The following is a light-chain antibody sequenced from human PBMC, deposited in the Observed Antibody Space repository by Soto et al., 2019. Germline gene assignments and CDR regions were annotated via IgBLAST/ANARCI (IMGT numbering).Light chain of an antibody. CDR1: SSNIGAGYD. CDR3: QSYDRSLSGVV. CDR2: GNT. Sequence: QSVLTQPPSVSGAPGQRVTISCTGSSSNIGAGYDVQWYQQLPGTAPKLLSYGNTNRPSGVPDRFSGSKSGTSASLAITGLQAEDEADYYCQSYDRSLSGVVFGGGTKVTVL. J-gene: IGLJ2*01. V-gene: IGLV1-40*01.